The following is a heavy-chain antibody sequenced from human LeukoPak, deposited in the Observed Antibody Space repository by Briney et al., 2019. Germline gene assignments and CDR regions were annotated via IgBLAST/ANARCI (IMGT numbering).Heavy chain of an antibody. CDR2: IYSGGST. V-gene: IGHV3-66*01. J-gene: IGHJ4*02. CDR1: GFTFSSNY. Sequence: GGSLRLSCAASGFTFSSNYMSWVRQAPGKGLEWVSVIYSGGSTYYADSVKGRFTISRDNSKNTLYLQMNSLRAEDTAVYYRARDVLMNDYGGNSGVSNYFDYWGQGTLVTVSS. D-gene: IGHD4-23*01. CDR3: ARDVLMNDYGGNSGVSNYFDY.